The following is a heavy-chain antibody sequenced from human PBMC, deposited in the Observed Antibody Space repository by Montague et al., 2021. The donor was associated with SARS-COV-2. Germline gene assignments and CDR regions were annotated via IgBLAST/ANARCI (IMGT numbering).Heavy chain of an antibody. V-gene: IGHV4-59*01. CDR2: AYYFPST. D-gene: IGHD3-16*01. J-gene: IGHJ3*02. Sequence: SETLSLTCSVSGDSISSYYYNWIRQTPGKGLEWIGYAYYFPSTXXANTXXXPSLKRRVTISLDTSANQFSLKLSSVTAADTAVYYCARTWRFGQSYGLDIWGQGTMVTVSS. CDR1: GDSISSYY. CDR3: ARTWRFGQSYGLDI.